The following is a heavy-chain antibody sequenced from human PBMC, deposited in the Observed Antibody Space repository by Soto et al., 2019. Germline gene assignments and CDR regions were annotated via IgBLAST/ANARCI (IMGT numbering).Heavy chain of an antibody. V-gene: IGHV3-74*01. Sequence: PGRSLRLSCAASGFTFSTYCMHWVRHTPGTGLVWVSRTCRYGRELYYADSVKGRFTISRDDAKNTLYLQMDRLRVEDTGIYYCVRGTTAWRGMDYWGQGALVTVSS. CDR3: VRGTTAWRGMDY. CDR2: TCRYGREL. CDR1: GFTFSTYC. J-gene: IGHJ4*02. D-gene: IGHD1-1*01.